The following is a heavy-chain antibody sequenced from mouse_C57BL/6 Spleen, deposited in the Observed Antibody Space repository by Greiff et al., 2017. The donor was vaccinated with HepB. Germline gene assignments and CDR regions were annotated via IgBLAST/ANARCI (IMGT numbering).Heavy chain of an antibody. V-gene: IGHV1-52*01. Sequence: VKLQQPGAELVRPGSSVKLSCKASGYTFTSYWMHWVKQRPIQGLEWIGNIDPSDSETHYNQKFKDKATLTVDKSSSTAYMQLSSLTSEDSAVYYCARYYGSSYDFDYWGQGTTLTVSS. D-gene: IGHD1-1*01. CDR1: GYTFTSYW. CDR2: IDPSDSET. CDR3: ARYYGSSYDFDY. J-gene: IGHJ2*01.